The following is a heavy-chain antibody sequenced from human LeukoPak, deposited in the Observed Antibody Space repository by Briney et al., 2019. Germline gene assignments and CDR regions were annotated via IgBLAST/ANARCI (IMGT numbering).Heavy chain of an antibody. CDR1: GFTFSSYA. V-gene: IGHV3-30-3*01. Sequence: PGGSLRLSCAASGFTFSSYAMHWIRQAPGKGLEWVAVISYDGSNKYYADSVKGRFTISRDNSKNTLYLQMNSLRAEDTAVYYCARSRPAFVVVPAAMSYFDYWGQGTLVTVSS. J-gene: IGHJ4*02. CDR2: ISYDGSNK. CDR3: ARSRPAFVVVPAAMSYFDY. D-gene: IGHD2-2*01.